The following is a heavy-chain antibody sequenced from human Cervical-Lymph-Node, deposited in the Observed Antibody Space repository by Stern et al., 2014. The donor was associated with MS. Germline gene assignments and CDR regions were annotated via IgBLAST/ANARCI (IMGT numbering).Heavy chain of an antibody. J-gene: IGHJ5*02. CDR1: GGIFNNHG. Sequence: QMQLVESGAEVRKSGSSVNVSCKTSGGIFNNHGFSWVRQAPGQGLEWMGAIIPSIGRSDYAQKFQCRVTITADESTTTVYMALMNLTYDDTAIYYCAKDDVEEVRGAAFDYWFDPWGQGTRVTVSS. V-gene: IGHV1-69*01. CDR3: AKDDVEEVRGAAFDYWFDP. D-gene: IGHD1-26*01. CDR2: IIPSIGRS.